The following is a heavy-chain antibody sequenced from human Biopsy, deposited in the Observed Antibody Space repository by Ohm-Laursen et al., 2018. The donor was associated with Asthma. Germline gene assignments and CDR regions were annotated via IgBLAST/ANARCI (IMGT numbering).Heavy chain of an antibody. CDR2: ITGSGGT. Sequence: GSLRLSCAASGFPFSNYVMSWVRQAPGKGLEWVSSITGSGGTFYADSVKGRVTISRDISKNTLSLQMNSLRAEDTAVYYCARAYGGNFFSGAFDIWGQGTMVTVSS. V-gene: IGHV3-23*01. D-gene: IGHD4-23*01. J-gene: IGHJ3*02. CDR3: ARAYGGNFFSGAFDI. CDR1: GFPFSNYV.